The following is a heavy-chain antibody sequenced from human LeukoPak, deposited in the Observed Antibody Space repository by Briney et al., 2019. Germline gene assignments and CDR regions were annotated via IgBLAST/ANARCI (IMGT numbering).Heavy chain of an antibody. CDR3: ARGSDTVTTKYWFDP. Sequence: GGSLRLSCAASGFTFSSYWMHWVSQLPGKGLVWVARINSYGTSTTYGDSIEGRFTISRDNAKNTLYLEVNSLRDDDTAVYYCARGSDTVTTKYWFDPWGQGTQVTVSS. CDR1: GFTFSSYW. J-gene: IGHJ5*02. D-gene: IGHD4-17*01. V-gene: IGHV3-74*03. CDR2: INSYGTST.